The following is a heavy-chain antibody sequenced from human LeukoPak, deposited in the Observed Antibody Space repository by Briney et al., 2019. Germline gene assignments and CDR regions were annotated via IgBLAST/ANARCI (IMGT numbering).Heavy chain of an antibody. CDR3: ARHGIVANSLNWFDS. Sequence: PSETLSLTYTVSGDSLSTYYWSWIRQPPGKGLEWIGYIYYSGNTRSNPSLKSRLSISVDTSKNQFSLKLTSVTAADTAVYFCARHGIVANSLNWFDSWSQGALVTVSS. CDR1: GDSLSTYY. V-gene: IGHV4-59*08. CDR2: IYYSGNT. D-gene: IGHD2-21*01. J-gene: IGHJ5*01.